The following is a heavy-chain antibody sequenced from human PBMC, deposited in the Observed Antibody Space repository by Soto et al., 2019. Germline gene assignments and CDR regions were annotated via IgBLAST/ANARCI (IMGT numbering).Heavy chain of an antibody. CDR1: GGSFSSCY. CDR2: INHSGTT. CDR3: ARNRVATNRLAPVDY. D-gene: IGHD5-12*01. Sequence: SETLSLTCAVSGGSFSSCYWNWIRQPPGRGLEWVGEINHSGTTNYNPSLESRITISLDASKNHFSLTLTSVTAADTAVYYCARNRVATNRLAPVDYWGQGALVTVSS. J-gene: IGHJ4*02. V-gene: IGHV4-34*01.